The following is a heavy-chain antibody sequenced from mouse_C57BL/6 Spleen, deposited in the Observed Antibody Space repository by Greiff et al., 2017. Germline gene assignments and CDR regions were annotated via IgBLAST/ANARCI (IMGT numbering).Heavy chain of an antibody. D-gene: IGHD2-12*01. V-gene: IGHV2-2*01. CDR3: ARGNYSFSDD. J-gene: IGHJ2*01. CDR1: GFSLTSYG. Sequence: QVQLKQSGPGLVQPSQSLSITCTASGFSLTSYGVHWVRQSPGKGLEWLGVIWSGGSTDYNAAFISRLSISKDNSKSQVFFKMNSLQADDTAIYYCARGNYSFSDDWGQGTTLTVAS. CDR2: IWSGGST.